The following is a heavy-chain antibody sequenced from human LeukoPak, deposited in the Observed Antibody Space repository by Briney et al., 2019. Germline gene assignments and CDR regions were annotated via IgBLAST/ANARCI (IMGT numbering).Heavy chain of an antibody. Sequence: PGGSLRLSCAATGFNIVNYWMHWVRQAPGRGLECVANMNQDGSEKHYGDSVKGRFTISRDNAKQSLYLQMNSLRAEDTAVYYCARSNREFASGSGDFWGQGTLVTVSS. CDR3: ARSNREFASGSGDF. J-gene: IGHJ4*02. V-gene: IGHV3-7*05. CDR1: GFNIVNYW. D-gene: IGHD3-10*01. CDR2: MNQDGSEK.